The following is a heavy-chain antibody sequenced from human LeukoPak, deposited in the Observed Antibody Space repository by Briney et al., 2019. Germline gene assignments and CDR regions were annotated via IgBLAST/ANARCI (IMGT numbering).Heavy chain of an antibody. D-gene: IGHD5-24*01. Sequence: ASVKVSCKASGYTFTDYAMHWVRQAPGQGLEWMGWINTNTGNTTYAQGFTGRFVFSLDTSVSTAYLQISRLKAEDTAVYYCAIQSRKKSYYYYYMDVWGKGTTVTVSS. CDR2: INTNTGNT. J-gene: IGHJ6*03. V-gene: IGHV7-4-1*02. CDR1: GYTFTDYA. CDR3: AIQSRKKSYYYYYMDV.